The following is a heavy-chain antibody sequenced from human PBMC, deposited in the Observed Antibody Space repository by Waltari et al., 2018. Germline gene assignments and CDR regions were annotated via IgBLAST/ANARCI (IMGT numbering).Heavy chain of an antibody. J-gene: IGHJ3*02. Sequence: QVQLQESGPGLVKPSETLSLTCTVSGGSISSYYWSLIRQPPGKGLEWIGYIYYSGSTNYNPSLKSRVTISVDTSKNQFSLKLSSVTAADTAVYYCAREGEADWGGNAFDIWGQGTMVTVSS. V-gene: IGHV4-59*01. CDR1: GGSISSYY. D-gene: IGHD7-27*01. CDR3: AREGEADWGGNAFDI. CDR2: IYYSGST.